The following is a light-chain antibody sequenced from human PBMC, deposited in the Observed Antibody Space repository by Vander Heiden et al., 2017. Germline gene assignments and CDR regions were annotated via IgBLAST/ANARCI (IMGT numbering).Light chain of an antibody. J-gene: IGLJ2*01. CDR2: EVS. CDR3: CSYAGSVI. Sequence: QSALTQPASVSGSPGQSITISCTGSSSDVGSYNLVSWYQQNPGKAPKLMTYEVSKRPSGVSNRFSGSTSVNTASLTISGLQAEDEADYYCCSYAGSVIFGGGTTLTVL. V-gene: IGLV2-23*02. CDR1: SSDVGSYNL.